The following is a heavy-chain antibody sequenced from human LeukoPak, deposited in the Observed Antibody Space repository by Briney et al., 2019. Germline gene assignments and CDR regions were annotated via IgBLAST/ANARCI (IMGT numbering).Heavy chain of an antibody. CDR3: ARTGCSGDSCYYYFDY. Sequence: SVNVSCKASGGTFSNCAISWVRQAPGQGLEGMGGITPIFGTANYAQKFQGRVTITADESTGTAYMELSSLRSEDTAVYYCARTGCSGDSCYYYFDYWGQGTLVTVSS. V-gene: IGHV1-69*13. D-gene: IGHD2-15*01. J-gene: IGHJ4*02. CDR2: ITPIFGTA. CDR1: GGTFSNCA.